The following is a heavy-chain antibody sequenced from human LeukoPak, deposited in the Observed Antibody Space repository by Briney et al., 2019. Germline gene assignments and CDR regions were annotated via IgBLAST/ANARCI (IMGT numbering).Heavy chain of an antibody. J-gene: IGHJ4*02. CDR3: ARDPGVALAGTFEY. D-gene: IGHD6-19*01. CDR1: GFTFTMFG. Sequence: GGSLRLSCAASGFTFTMFGMSWVRQAPGKGLEWVANIKKDGSEKYYVDSVKGRFTISRDNAKKSLYLQVNSLRAEDTAVYYCARDPGVALAGTFEYWGPGTLVTVSS. CDR2: IKKDGSEK. V-gene: IGHV3-7*01.